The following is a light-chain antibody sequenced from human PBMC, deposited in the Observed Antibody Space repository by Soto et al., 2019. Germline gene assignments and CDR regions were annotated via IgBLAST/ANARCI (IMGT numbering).Light chain of an antibody. Sequence: DIQMTQSPSALSASVRDRVTITCRASQSISGSLDWYQQKPGKAPRLLIYGASTLQSGFPSRFSGSGSGTEFTLTIISLQPEDSAAYYCQQHNDCPRTFGGGTKVDIK. CDR1: QSISGS. CDR2: GAS. J-gene: IGKJ4*02. V-gene: IGKV1-9*01. CDR3: QQHNDCPRT.